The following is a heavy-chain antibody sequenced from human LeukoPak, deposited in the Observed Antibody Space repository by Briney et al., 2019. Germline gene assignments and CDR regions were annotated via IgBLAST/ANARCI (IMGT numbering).Heavy chain of an antibody. CDR1: GTAFSGYY. Sequence: SETLSLTCAVYGTAFSGYYWSWIRQPPGKGLEWIGEIDHRGRAKYNPSLKSRVSTSIDTSKNQFSLNLSSVTAADTAVYYCARDVDTALMDVWGEGTTVIVSS. CDR2: IDHRGRA. J-gene: IGHJ6*04. V-gene: IGHV4-34*01. D-gene: IGHD5-18*01. CDR3: ARDVDTALMDV.